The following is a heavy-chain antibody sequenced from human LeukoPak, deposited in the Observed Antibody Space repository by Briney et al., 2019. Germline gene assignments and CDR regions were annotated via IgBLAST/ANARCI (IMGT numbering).Heavy chain of an antibody. CDR1: GFTFSSYS. D-gene: IGHD2-15*01. Sequence: PGGSLRLSCAASGFTFSSYSMNWVRQAPGKGLEWVSYINSSSSTIYYADSVKGRFTISRDNAKNSLYLQMNSLRAEDTAVYYCATPGVVVAAGFDYWGQGTLVTVSS. J-gene: IGHJ4*02. CDR3: ATPGVVVAAGFDY. CDR2: INSSSSTI. V-gene: IGHV3-48*01.